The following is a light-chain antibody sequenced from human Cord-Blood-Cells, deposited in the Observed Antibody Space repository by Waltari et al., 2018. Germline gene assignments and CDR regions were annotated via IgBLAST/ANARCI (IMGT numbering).Light chain of an antibody. CDR2: DAS. Sequence: EIVLTQSPGTLSLSPRARATLSCRASQSVSSSYLAWYQQTPGQAPRLLIYDASSRATGIPDRFSGSGSGTDFTLTISRLEPEDFGVYYCQQYGSSPMITFGQGTRLEIK. J-gene: IGKJ5*01. CDR3: QQYGSSPMIT. V-gene: IGKV3-20*01. CDR1: QSVSSSY.